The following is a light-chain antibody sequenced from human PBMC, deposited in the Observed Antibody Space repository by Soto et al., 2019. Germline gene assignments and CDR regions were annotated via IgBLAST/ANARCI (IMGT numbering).Light chain of an antibody. CDR3: CSYAGSSTYV. J-gene: IGLJ1*01. Sequence: QSALTQPASVSGSPGQSITISCTGTSSDVGSYNLVSWYQQHPGKAPKLMIYEVSKRPSGVSNRLSGSKSGNTASLTISGLQAEDEADYYCCSYAGSSTYVFGTGTKATVL. CDR1: SSDVGSYNL. V-gene: IGLV2-23*02. CDR2: EVS.